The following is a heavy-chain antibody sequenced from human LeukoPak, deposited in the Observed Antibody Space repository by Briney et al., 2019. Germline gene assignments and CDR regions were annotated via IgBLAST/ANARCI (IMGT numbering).Heavy chain of an antibody. V-gene: IGHV4-31*03. CDR2: IYYSGSV. CDR1: GGTISSGGYY. D-gene: IGHD6-13*01. CDR3: ARAERDSCSWETGGAYYFDY. Sequence: PSQTLSLTCTVSGGTISSGGYYWGWIAPHPGKGLEWIRYIYYSGSVYYNPYLKSRVTIAVDTSKSQFSMKLSSVTAADTAVYYCARAERDSCSWETGGAYYFDYWGQGTLVTVSS. J-gene: IGHJ4*02.